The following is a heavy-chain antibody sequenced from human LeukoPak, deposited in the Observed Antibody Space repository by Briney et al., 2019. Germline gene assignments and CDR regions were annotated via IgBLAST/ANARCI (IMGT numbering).Heavy chain of an antibody. CDR2: FDPEDGET. CDR3: ATDLIAAAGTMFDP. V-gene: IGHV1-24*01. J-gene: IGHJ5*02. Sequence: GASVNVSCKVSGYTLTELSMHWVRQAPGKGLEWMGGFDPEDGETIYAQKFQGRVTMTEDTSTDTAYMELSSLRSEDTAVYYCATDLIAAAGTMFDPWGQGTLVTVSS. CDR1: GYTLTELS. D-gene: IGHD6-13*01.